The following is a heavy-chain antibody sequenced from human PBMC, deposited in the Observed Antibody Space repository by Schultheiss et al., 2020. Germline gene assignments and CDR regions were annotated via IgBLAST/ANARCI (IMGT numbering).Heavy chain of an antibody. CDR2: ISSSGSTI. CDR3: ASGRGTMIVSHFDY. D-gene: IGHD3-22*01. J-gene: IGHJ4*02. V-gene: IGHV3-48*03. Sequence: GGSLRLSCAASGFTFSSYEMNWVRQAPGKGLEWVSYISSSGSTIYYADSVKGRFTISRDNSKNTLYLQMNSLRAEDTAVYYCASGRGTMIVSHFDYWGQGTLVTVSS. CDR1: GFTFSSYE.